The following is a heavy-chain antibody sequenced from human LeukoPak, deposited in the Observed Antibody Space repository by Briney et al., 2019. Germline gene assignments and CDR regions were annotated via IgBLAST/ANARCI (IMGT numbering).Heavy chain of an antibody. CDR2: IYIDGTT. J-gene: IGHJ4*02. CDR1: GFIVSHNY. CDR3: ARGPRYSFY. D-gene: IGHD6-13*01. Sequence: PGGYLRFSCAASGFIVSHNYMTWDRQAPGKGLEWISVIYIDGTTYYADSVNGRFTISREQANNTLYHQMNTLRDEDTAVYYCARGPRYSFYWGQGTLVSVSS. V-gene: IGHV3-53*01.